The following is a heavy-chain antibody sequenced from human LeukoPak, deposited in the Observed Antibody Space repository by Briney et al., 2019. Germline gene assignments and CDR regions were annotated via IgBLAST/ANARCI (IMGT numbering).Heavy chain of an antibody. V-gene: IGHV1-2*02. CDR1: GYTFTGYY. CDR3: ARNIWFGESADAFDI. CDR2: INPNSGGT. D-gene: IGHD3-10*01. J-gene: IGHJ3*02. Sequence: ASVKVSCKASGYTFTGYYMHWVRQAPGQGLEWMGWINPNSGGTDYAQKFQGRVTMTRDKSIRTAYMELSRLTSDDTAVYYCARNIWFGESADAFDIWGQGTMVTVSS.